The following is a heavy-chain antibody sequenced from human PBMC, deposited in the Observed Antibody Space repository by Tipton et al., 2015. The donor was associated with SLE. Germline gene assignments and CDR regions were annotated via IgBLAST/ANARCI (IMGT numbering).Heavy chain of an antibody. D-gene: IGHD3-10*01. J-gene: IGHJ4*02. Sequence: SLRLSCAASGFTFGHYAMHWVRQAPGKGLEWVSGISWNSGNVVYAVSVKGRFTISRDNAKDSLFLQMNSLRAEDTAVYYCARIHYYGSGSRDYWGQGTLVTVSS. V-gene: IGHV3-9*01. CDR2: ISWNSGNV. CDR1: GFTFGHYA. CDR3: ARIHYYGSGSRDY.